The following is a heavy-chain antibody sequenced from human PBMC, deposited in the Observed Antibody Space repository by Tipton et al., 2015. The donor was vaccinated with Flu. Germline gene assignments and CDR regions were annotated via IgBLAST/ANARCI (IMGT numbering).Heavy chain of an antibody. CDR2: IHRSGNT. CDR3: ARVSPRRVTAIVVVMLPEGYFDY. V-gene: IGHV4-38-2*02. CDR1: GDSIGSDYY. D-gene: IGHD3-22*01. J-gene: IGHJ4*01. Sequence: TLSLTCSVSGDSIGSDYYWGWLRQPPGKGLQWLGNIHRSGNTYYNSSLKSRVTMSVDSSKNQFSLHLSSVTAADTAVYYCARVSPRRVTAIVVVMLPEGYFDYWGHGTPVIVSS.